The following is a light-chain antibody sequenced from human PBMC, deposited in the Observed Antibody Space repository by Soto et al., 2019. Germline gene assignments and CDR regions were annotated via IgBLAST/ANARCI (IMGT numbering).Light chain of an antibody. CDR1: QSISSY. Sequence: DIQMTQSPSSLSASVGDRVTITCRASQSISSYLNWYQQKPGKAPKLLIYAASSLQSGVPSRFSGSGSGTDFTLTISSLQPGDFAPYYCQQSYSTPDTFGQGTKLEIK. V-gene: IGKV1-39*01. CDR2: AAS. CDR3: QQSYSTPDT. J-gene: IGKJ2*01.